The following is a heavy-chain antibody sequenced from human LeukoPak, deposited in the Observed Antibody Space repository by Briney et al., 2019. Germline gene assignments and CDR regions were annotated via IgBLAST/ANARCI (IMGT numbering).Heavy chain of an antibody. CDR1: RVTFSGYT. V-gene: IGHV3-21*01. CDR3: ARALYYDILTGYQTHTYYFDY. CDR2: ISSRSSDI. J-gene: IGHJ4*02. D-gene: IGHD3-9*01. Sequence: PGGSLRLSCTASRVTFSGYTMNWLRQAPGKGLEWVSSISSRSSDIYYAASVKGRFTISRDNARNSLYLQMSSLRAEDTAVYYCARALYYDILTGYQTHTYYFDYWGQGTLVTVSS.